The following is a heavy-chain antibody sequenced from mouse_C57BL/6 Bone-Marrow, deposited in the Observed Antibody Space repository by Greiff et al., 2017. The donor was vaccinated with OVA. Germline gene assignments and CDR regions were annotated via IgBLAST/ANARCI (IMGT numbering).Heavy chain of an antibody. CDR3: ASGRVTTVPCFDY. CDR2: IDPSDSYN. V-gene: IGHV1-69*01. J-gene: IGHJ2*01. D-gene: IGHD1-1*01. CDR1: GYTFTSYW. Sequence: QVQLQQPGAELVMPGASVKLSCKASGYTFTSYWMHWVQQRPGQGLEWIGEIDPSDSYNNYNQKFKGKSTLTVDKTSRSAYMHLSSLTSKDSAIYSCASGRVTTVPCFDYWGQGTTLTVSS.